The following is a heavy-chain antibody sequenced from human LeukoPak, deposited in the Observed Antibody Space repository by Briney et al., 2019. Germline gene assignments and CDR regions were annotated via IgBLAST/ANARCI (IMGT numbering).Heavy chain of an antibody. D-gene: IGHD3-10*02. CDR3: ARVYVPQDLVHAFDI. CDR1: GASITSYY. CDR2: FYTSGSP. J-gene: IGHJ3*02. Sequence: KPSETLSLTCSVSGASITSYYWSWIPQHARKGLEWIGLFYTSGSPKYNPSLKSRVTMSVDASKNYFSLRLSSVTAADTAVYYCARVYVPQDLVHAFDIWGQGTMVTVSS. V-gene: IGHV4-4*07.